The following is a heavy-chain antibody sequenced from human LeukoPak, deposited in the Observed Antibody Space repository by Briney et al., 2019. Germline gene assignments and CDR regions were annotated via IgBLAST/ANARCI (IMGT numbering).Heavy chain of an antibody. CDR3: ARDRAVTQDWVEFDP. D-gene: IGHD4-17*01. J-gene: IGHJ5*02. V-gene: IGHV3-66*03. CDR2: IRDSGET. CDR1: GFSVSNYY. Sequence: GGSLRLSCAGSGFSVSNYYMSWVRQAPGKGLEWVSLIRDSGETFYADSVKGRFTTSRDNSKNTMYLQMNRLRVEDTAVYFCARDRAVTQDWVEFDPWGQGTLVTVSS.